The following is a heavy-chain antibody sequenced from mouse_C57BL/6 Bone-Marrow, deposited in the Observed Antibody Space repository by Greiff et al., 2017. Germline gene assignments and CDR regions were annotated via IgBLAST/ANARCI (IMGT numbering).Heavy chain of an antibody. CDR1: GYTFTSYT. Sequence: QVQLQQSGAELARPGASVKMSCKASGYTFTSYTMHWVKQRPGQGLEWIGYFNPSSGYTKYNQKFKDKATLTADKSSSTAYMQLSSLTSEDSAVYYCARLLSPFAYWGQGTLVTVSA. V-gene: IGHV1-4*01. CDR2: FNPSSGYT. CDR3: ARLLSPFAY. J-gene: IGHJ3*01.